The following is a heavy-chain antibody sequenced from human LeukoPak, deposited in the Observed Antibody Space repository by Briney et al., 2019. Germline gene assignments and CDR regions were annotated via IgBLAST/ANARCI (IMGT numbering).Heavy chain of an antibody. CDR3: ARSAVLLPRQYNGFDP. V-gene: IGHV4-34*01. Sequence: PSETESLTCAVYGGSFSGYYWSWIRQPPGKGLEWIGEINHSGNTNYNPSLKSRVTISVDTSKNQFSLKLSSVTAADTAVYYCARSAVLLPRQYNGFDPWGQGTLVLVS. CDR2: INHSGNT. D-gene: IGHD2-15*01. J-gene: IGHJ5*02. CDR1: GGSFSGYY.